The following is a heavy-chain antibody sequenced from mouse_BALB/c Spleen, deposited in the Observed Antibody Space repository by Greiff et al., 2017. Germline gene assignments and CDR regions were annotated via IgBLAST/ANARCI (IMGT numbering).Heavy chain of an antibody. D-gene: IGHD1-2*01. V-gene: IGHV5-12-1*01. J-gene: IGHJ3*01. Sequence: EVKVVESGGGLVKPGGSLKLSCAASGFAFSSYDMSWVRQTPEKRLEWVVYISSCGGSTCYPDTVKGRITISGDNAKNTLYLQMSSLKSEDTAMYCGGSIITAAGAYWGQGTLVTVSA. CDR1: GFAFSSYD. CDR2: ISSCGGST. CDR3: GSIITAAGAY.